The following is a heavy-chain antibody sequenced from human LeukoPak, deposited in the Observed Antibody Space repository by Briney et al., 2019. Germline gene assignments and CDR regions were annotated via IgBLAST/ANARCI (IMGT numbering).Heavy chain of an antibody. J-gene: IGHJ4*02. D-gene: IGHD6-19*01. CDR2: IQSSGST. CDR1: GGSISSDY. Sequence: SETLSLTCTVSGGSISSDYWNWIRQPAGKGLEWIGRIQSSGSTNYNPSLKSRLTMSVDTSKNQFSLKLSSVTTADTAVYYCARDRGSGWYDYWGQGTPVTVSS. CDR3: ARDRGSGWYDY. V-gene: IGHV4-4*07.